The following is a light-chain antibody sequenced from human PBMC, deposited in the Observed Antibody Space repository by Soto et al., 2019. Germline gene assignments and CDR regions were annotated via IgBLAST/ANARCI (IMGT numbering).Light chain of an antibody. J-gene: IGKJ1*01. CDR1: QSIDTY. V-gene: IGKV3-11*01. CDR2: DAS. CDR3: QQYGSSGT. Sequence: EIVLTQSPATLSSSPGERATLSCRASQSIDTYLAWYQQKPGQAPRLLIYDASDRATGIPARFSGSGSGTAFTFTISGLEPEDFAVYYCQQYGSSGTFGQGTKVDIK.